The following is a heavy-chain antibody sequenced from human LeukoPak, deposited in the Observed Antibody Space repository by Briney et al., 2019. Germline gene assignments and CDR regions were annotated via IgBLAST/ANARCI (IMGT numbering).Heavy chain of an antibody. V-gene: IGHV3-23*01. CDR1: GFTFSTYA. J-gene: IGHJ6*03. CDR3: AKGYGWEASYYYYYMDV. CDR2: ISGSGGST. D-gene: IGHD1-26*01. Sequence: GGSLRLSCAASGFTFSTYAMSWVRQAPGKGLEWVSAISGSGGSTYYADSVKGRFTISRDNSKNTLYLQMNSLRAEDTAVYYCAKGYGWEASYYYYYMDVWGKGTTVTISS.